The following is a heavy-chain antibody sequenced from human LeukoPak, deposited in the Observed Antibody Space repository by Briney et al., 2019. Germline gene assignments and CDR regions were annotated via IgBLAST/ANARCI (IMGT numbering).Heavy chain of an antibody. J-gene: IGHJ6*02. CDR1: GFSFSNAW. V-gene: IGHV3-7*03. CDR3: ARGGGLDV. Sequence: GGSLRLSCATSGFSFSNAWMNWARQAPGKGLEWVASINHNGNVNYYVDSVKGRFTISRDNAKNSLYLQMSNLRAEDTAVYFCARGGGLDVWGQGATVTVSS. CDR2: INHNGNVN. D-gene: IGHD3-16*01.